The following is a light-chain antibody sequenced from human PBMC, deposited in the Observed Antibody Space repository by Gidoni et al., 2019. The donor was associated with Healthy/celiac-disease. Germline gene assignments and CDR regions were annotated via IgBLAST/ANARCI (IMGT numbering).Light chain of an antibody. V-gene: IGLV2-14*01. J-gene: IGLJ3*02. CDR2: EVS. CDR1: SSDVGGYNY. Sequence: QSALTQPASVSGSPGQSITFSCTGTSSDVGGYNYVSWYQQHPGKAPKLMIYEVSNRPSGVSNRFSGFKSGNTASLTISGLQAEDEADYYCSSYTSTSTLVFGGGTKLTVL. CDR3: SSYTSTSTLV.